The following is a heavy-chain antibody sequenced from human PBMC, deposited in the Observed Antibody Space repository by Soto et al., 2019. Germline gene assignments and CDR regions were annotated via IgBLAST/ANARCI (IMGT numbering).Heavy chain of an antibody. Sequence: AASVKVSCKASGYTFTSCGISWVRQAPGQGLEWMGWISAYNGNTNYAQKLQGRVTMTTDTSTSTAYMELRSLRSDDTAVYYCARVGPSYYDFWSGYQTQDNWFDPCGQGTLVTVSS. J-gene: IGHJ5*02. D-gene: IGHD3-3*01. CDR1: GYTFTSCG. CDR2: ISAYNGNT. CDR3: ARVGPSYYDFWSGYQTQDNWFDP. V-gene: IGHV1-18*01.